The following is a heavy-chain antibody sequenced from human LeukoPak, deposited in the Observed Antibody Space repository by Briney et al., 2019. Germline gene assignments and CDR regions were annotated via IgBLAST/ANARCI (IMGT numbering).Heavy chain of an antibody. CDR1: GFTFSDSY. CDR3: ARGYCSGGTCYLFDY. J-gene: IGHJ4*02. V-gene: IGHV3-11*04. D-gene: IGHD2-15*01. CDR2: ISSSGGTI. Sequence: GGSLRLSCAASGFTFSDSYMSWIRHAPGKGLEWISYISSSGGTIYYADSVKGRFSISRDNAKNSLYLQMNSLRAEDTAVYYCARGYCSGGTCYLFDYWGQGTLVTVSS.